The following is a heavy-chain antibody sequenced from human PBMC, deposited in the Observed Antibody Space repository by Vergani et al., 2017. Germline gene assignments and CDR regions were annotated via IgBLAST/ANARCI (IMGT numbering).Heavy chain of an antibody. Sequence: EVQLLESGGGLVQPGGSLRLSCAASGFTFSSYAMSWVRQAPGKGLEWVSAISGSGGSTYYADSVKGRFTISRDNAKNSLYLQMNSLRAEDTAVYYCARDSRGGALLDAFDIWGQGTMVTVSS. J-gene: IGHJ3*02. CDR1: GFTFSSYA. CDR2: ISGSGGST. D-gene: IGHD1-26*01. CDR3: ARDSRGGALLDAFDI. V-gene: IGHV3-23*01.